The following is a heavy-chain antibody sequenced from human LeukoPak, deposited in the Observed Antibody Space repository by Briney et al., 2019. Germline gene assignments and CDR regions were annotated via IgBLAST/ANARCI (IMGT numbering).Heavy chain of an antibody. V-gene: IGHV3-30*03. Sequence: PGGSLRLSCAASGFTFSSYGMHWVRQAPGKGLEWVAVISYDGSNKYYADSVKGRFTISRDNSKNTLYLQMNSLRAEDTAVYYCARDLGYCSSTSCYGDAFDIWGQGTMVTVSS. CDR2: ISYDGSNK. CDR1: GFTFSSYG. J-gene: IGHJ3*02. D-gene: IGHD2-2*01. CDR3: ARDLGYCSSTSCYGDAFDI.